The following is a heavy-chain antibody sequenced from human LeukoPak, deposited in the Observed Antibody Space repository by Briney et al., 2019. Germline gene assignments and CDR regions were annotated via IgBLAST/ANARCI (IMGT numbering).Heavy chain of an antibody. CDR3: AKDVGKWESLHFFDY. CDR1: GFTVSSNY. Sequence: PGGSLRLSCAASGFTVSSNYMSWVRQVPGKGLEWVSVIYSGGSTYYADSVKGRFTISRDNSKNTLSLQMNSLRAEDTAVYYCAKDVGKWESLHFFDYWGQGTLVTVSS. D-gene: IGHD1-26*01. CDR2: IYSGGST. V-gene: IGHV3-53*01. J-gene: IGHJ4*02.